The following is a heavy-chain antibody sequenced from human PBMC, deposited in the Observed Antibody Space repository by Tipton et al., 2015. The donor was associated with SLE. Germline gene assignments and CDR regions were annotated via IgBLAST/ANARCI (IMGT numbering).Heavy chain of an antibody. CDR2: IWFDGTDK. J-gene: IGHJ5*02. CDR1: GFTFSSYG. D-gene: IGHD6-19*01. CDR3: AREGDDYSSGWSWFDP. Sequence: SLRLSCAASGFTFSSYGMHWVRQGPGKGLEWVAIIWFDGTDKLYTDSVKGRFTISRDNSKSTLYLQMNSLRAEDTAVYYCAREGDDYSSGWSWFDPWGQGTLVTVSS. V-gene: IGHV3-33*01.